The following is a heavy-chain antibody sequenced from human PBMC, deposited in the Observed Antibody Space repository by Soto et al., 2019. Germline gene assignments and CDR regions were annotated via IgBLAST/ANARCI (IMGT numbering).Heavy chain of an antibody. D-gene: IGHD2-2*01. V-gene: IGHV4-39*01. CDR2: IYYSGST. J-gene: IGHJ6*02. CDR1: SAPVSSSTYT. CDR3: ARLHGYCISSSCHGHYAMDV. Sequence: QLQLQESGPGLVKPSETLSLTCTVSSAPVSSSTYTWGWIRQPPGKGLEWIGSIYYSGSTYYNPSPTRRVTVSVDTSKNRFSLKVTSVTAADTAVYYCARLHGYCISSSCHGHYAMDVWGQGTTVTVSS.